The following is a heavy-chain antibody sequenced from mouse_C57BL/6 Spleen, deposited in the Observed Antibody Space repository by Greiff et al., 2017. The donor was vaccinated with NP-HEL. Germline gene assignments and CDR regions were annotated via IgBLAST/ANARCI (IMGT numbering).Heavy chain of an antibody. D-gene: IGHD2-10*02. V-gene: IGHV1-50*01. CDR3: ARSQYGNLYYAMDY. J-gene: IGHJ4*01. Sequence: VQLQQPGAELVKPGASVKLSCKASGYTFTSYWMQWVKQRPGQGLEWIGEIDPSDSYTNYNQKFKGKATLPVDTSSSTAYRQLSSLTSEDSAVDYCARSQYGNLYYAMDYWGQGTSVTVSS. CDR1: GYTFTSYW. CDR2: IDPSDSYT.